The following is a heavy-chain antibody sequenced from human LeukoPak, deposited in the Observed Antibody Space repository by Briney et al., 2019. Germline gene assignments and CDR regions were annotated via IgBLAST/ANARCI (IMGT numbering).Heavy chain of an antibody. J-gene: IGHJ5*02. CDR3: ARGKGSSWYRVWFDP. D-gene: IGHD6-13*01. V-gene: IGHV1-8*03. Sequence: ASVKVSCKASGYTFTSYDINWVRQATGQGLEWMGWMNPNSGNTGYAQKFQGRVTITRNTSISTAYMELSSLRSEDTAVYYCARGKGSSWYRVWFDPWGQGTLVTVSS. CDR2: MNPNSGNT. CDR1: GYTFTSYD.